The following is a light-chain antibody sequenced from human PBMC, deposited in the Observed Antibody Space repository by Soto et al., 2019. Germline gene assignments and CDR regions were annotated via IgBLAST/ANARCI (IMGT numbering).Light chain of an antibody. Sequence: EIFLTQSPSNLSLSPVETATLSCTASQSVSNNYLAWYQQKPGQAPRLLIYGASSRATGIPVRFSGSGSGTDFTLTISRLEPEDFAVYYCQQYGSFWTFGQGTKVDIK. J-gene: IGKJ1*01. CDR3: QQYGSFWT. V-gene: IGKV3-20*01. CDR1: QSVSNNY. CDR2: GAS.